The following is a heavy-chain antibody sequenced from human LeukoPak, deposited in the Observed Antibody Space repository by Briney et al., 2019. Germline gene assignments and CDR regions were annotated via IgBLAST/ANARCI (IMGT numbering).Heavy chain of an antibody. CDR1: SGSISTSNYY. V-gene: IGHV4-39*07. CDR2: IFYTGST. J-gene: IGHJ5*02. CDR3: ARPPGIAAAWFDP. Sequence: MASETLSLTCTVSSGSISTSNYYWGWVRQPPGKALEWIGNIFYTGSTYYSPSLKSRVTISLDTSRNQFSLRLNSVTAADTAVYYCARPPGIAAAWFDPWGQGTLVTVSS. D-gene: IGHD6-13*01.